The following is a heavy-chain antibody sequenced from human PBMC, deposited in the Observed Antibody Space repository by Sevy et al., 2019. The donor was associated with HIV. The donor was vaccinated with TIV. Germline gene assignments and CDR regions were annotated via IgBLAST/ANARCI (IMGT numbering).Heavy chain of an antibody. D-gene: IGHD1-1*01. CDR1: GYSFATYW. Sequence: GESLKISCKGSGYSFATYWIAWVRQMPGKGLEWMGIIYPDVSDTRYSPSFQGQFTISADKSISTAHLQWSTLKAYDTAKYYCARGARGTLPSFYYYTLNVWSQGTTVTVSS. CDR3: ARGARGTLPSFYYYTLNV. CDR2: IYPDVSDT. V-gene: IGHV5-51*01. J-gene: IGHJ6*02.